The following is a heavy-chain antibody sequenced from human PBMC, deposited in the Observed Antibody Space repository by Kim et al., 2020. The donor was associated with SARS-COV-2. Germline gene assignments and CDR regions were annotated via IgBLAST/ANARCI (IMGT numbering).Heavy chain of an antibody. J-gene: IGHJ5*02. Sequence: GESLKISCKGSGYSFTSYWISWVRQMPGKGLEWMGRIDPSDSYTNYSPSFQGHVTISADKSISTAYLQWSSLKASDTAMYYCARHGMDPLVPAAIFWFDPWGQGTLVTVSS. CDR1: GYSFTSYW. CDR2: IDPSDSYT. CDR3: ARHGMDPLVPAAIFWFDP. V-gene: IGHV5-10-1*01. D-gene: IGHD2-2*01.